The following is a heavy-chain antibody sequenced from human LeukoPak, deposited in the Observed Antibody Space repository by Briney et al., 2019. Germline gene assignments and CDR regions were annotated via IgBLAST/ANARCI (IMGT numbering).Heavy chain of an antibody. CDR3: ARDIVVSGNYFDY. Sequence: GRSLRLSCAASGFTFCSYGMHWVRQAPGRGLEWVTVIWYDGSNKYYAESVKGRFTISRDNSKDTLYLQMNSLRAEDTAVYYCARDIVVSGNYFDYWGQGTLVTVSS. J-gene: IGHJ4*02. V-gene: IGHV3-33*01. D-gene: IGHD6-19*01. CDR1: GFTFCSYG. CDR2: IWYDGSNK.